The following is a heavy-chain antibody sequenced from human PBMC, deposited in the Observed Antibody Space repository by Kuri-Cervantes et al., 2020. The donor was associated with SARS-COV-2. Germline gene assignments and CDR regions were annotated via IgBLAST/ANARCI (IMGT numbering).Heavy chain of an antibody. CDR3: ASTIFGVDNWFDP. CDR2: IIPIFGTA. CDR1: GYIFTVYY. V-gene: IGHV1-69*05. Sequence: SVKVSCKASGYIFTVYYVHWVRQAPGQGLEWMGGIIPIFGTANYAQKFQGRVTITTDESTSTAYMELSSLRSEDTAVYYCASTIFGVDNWFDPWGQGTLVTVSS. J-gene: IGHJ5*02. D-gene: IGHD3-3*01.